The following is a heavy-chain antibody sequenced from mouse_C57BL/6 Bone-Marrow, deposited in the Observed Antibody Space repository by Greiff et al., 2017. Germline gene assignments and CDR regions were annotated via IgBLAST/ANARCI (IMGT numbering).Heavy chain of an antibody. V-gene: IGHV1-78*01. J-gene: IGHJ3*01. CDR2: IYPRDGST. Sequence: VQLQESDAELVKPGASVKISCKVSGYTFTDHTIHWMKQRPEQGLEWIGYIYPRDGSTKYNEKFKGKATLTADKSSSTAYMQLNSLTSEDSAVYCCARWLYSNYGFAYWGQGTLVTVSA. CDR3: ARWLYSNYGFAY. CDR1: GYTFTDHT. D-gene: IGHD2-5*01.